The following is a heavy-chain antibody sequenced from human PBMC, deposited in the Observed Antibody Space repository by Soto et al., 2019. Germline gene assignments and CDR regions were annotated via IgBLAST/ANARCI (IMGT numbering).Heavy chain of an antibody. CDR1: GGTFSNYA. V-gene: IGHV1-69*12. Sequence: QVQPVQSGAEVKKPGSSVKVSCKVSGGTFSNYAIDWVRLAPGHGLEWMGGIVPIFGTTYYTQKFQGRATIIADDSTTTAYLEMSSLRSEDTAIYYCARVEAVAGLYNYHGLDVWAQGTAVTVSS. J-gene: IGHJ6*02. D-gene: IGHD6-19*01. CDR3: ARVEAVAGLYNYHGLDV. CDR2: IVPIFGTT.